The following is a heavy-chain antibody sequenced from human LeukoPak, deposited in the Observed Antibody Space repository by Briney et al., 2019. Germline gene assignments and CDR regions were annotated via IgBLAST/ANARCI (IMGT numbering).Heavy chain of an antibody. CDR1: GFTVSSNY. D-gene: IGHD3-22*01. Sequence: GGSLRLSCAAFGFTVSSNYMSWVHQAPGKGLEWVSVIYSGGSTYYADSVKGRFTISRDNSKNTLYLQMNSLRAEDTAVYYCARAGNAYYYDSSGYFDYWGQGTLVTVSS. CDR2: IYSGGST. CDR3: ARAGNAYYYDSSGYFDY. J-gene: IGHJ4*02. V-gene: IGHV3-53*01.